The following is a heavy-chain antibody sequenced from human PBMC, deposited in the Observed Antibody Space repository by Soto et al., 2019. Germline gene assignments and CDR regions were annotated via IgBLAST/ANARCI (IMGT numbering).Heavy chain of an antibody. CDR3: ARGGIVVVPAAKLVGYWFDP. CDR2: INHSGST. V-gene: IGHV4-34*01. CDR1: GGSFSGYY. D-gene: IGHD2-2*01. Sequence: SETLSLTCAVYGGSFSGYYWSWIRQPPGKGLEWIGEINHSGSTNYNPSLKSRVTISVDTSKNQFSLKLSSVTAAGTAVYYCARGGIVVVPAAKLVGYWFDPWGQGSLVTVSS. J-gene: IGHJ5*02.